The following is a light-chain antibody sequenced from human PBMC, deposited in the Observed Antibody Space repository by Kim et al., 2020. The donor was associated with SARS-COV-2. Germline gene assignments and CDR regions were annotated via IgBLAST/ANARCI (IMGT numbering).Light chain of an antibody. CDR1: SSDVGGYNY. J-gene: IGLJ2*01. CDR2: DVT. CDR3: SSYASSSTLE. V-gene: IGLV2-14*03. Sequence: QSALTQPASVSGSPGQSITISCTGSSSDVGGYNYVSWYQYIPGKAPRLMIHDVTKRPSGVSNRFSGSKSGNTASLTISGLQTEDEADYYCSSYASSSTLEFGGGTQLTVL.